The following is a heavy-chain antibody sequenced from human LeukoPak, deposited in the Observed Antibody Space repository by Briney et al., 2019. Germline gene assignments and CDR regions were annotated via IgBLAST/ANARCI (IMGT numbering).Heavy chain of an antibody. Sequence: GGSLRLSCAASGFTFSSYAMHWVRQAPGKGLEWVAVISYDGGNKYYADSVKGRFTISRDSSKNTLYLQMNSLRAEDTAVYYCARDVSAVLGGGYFDYWGQGTLVTVSS. CDR1: GFTFSSYA. CDR3: ARDVSAVLGGGYFDY. J-gene: IGHJ4*02. CDR2: ISYDGGNK. V-gene: IGHV3-30-3*01. D-gene: IGHD2-8*02.